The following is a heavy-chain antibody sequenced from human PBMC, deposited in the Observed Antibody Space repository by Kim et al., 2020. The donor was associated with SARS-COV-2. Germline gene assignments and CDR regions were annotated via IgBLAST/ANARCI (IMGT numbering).Heavy chain of an antibody. CDR1: GGSISSSSYY. Sequence: SETLSLTCTVSGGSISSSSYYWGWIRQPPGKGLEWIGSIYYSGSTYYNPSLKSRVTISVDTSKNQFSLKLRSVTAADTAVYYCARQEGLLLWFGEDYWGQGTLVTVSS. J-gene: IGHJ4*02. D-gene: IGHD3-10*01. CDR2: IYYSGST. V-gene: IGHV4-39*01. CDR3: ARQEGLLLWFGEDY.